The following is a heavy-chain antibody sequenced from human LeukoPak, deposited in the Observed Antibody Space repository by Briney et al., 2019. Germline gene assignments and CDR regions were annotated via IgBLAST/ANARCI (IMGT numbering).Heavy chain of an antibody. CDR1: GFTFNSYA. CDR3: ARDRRYCGGGSCYFDYFFDY. D-gene: IGHD2-15*01. CDR2: ISYDGSIN. Sequence: GGSLRLSCVASGFTFNSYAVHWVRQAPGKGPEWVAVISYDGSINFYAASVKGRFTISRDNSKNTLYLQMNSLRAEDTALYFCARDRRYCGGGSCYFDYFFDYWGQGTLVTVSS. J-gene: IGHJ4*02. V-gene: IGHV3-30-3*01.